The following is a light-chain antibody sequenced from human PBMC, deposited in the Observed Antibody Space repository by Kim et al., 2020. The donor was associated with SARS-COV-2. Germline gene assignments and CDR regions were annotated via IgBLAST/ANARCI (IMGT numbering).Light chain of an antibody. CDR2: GAS. V-gene: IGKV1-27*01. J-gene: IGKJ5*01. CDR1: QGIGNY. CDR3: QKYNSAPFT. Sequence: DVQMTQSPSSLATSVGDRVTLTCRASQGIGNYLAWYQQKPGKVPKLLIYGASTLQSGVPFRFSGSGSETDFILTISSLQPEVVATYYCQKYNSAPFTCGPGTRLEIK.